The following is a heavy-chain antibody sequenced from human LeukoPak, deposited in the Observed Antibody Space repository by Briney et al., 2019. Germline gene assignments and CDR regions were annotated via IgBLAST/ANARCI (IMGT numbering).Heavy chain of an antibody. J-gene: IGHJ4*02. CDR3: ARDRATDSSSSSSAPAFDY. V-gene: IGHV4-59*12. D-gene: IGHD6-6*01. CDR2: IYYSGST. Sequence: SETLSLTCTVSGGSISSYYWSWIRQPPGKGLEWIGYIYYSGSTNYNPSLKSRVTISVDTSKNQFSLKLSSVTAADTAVYYCARDRATDSSSSSSAPAFDYWGQGTLVTVSS. CDR1: GGSISSYY.